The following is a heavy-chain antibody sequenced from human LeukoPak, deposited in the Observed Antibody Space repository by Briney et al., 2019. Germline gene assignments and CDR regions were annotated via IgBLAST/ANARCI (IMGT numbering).Heavy chain of an antibody. CDR2: IYTSGST. CDR3: ASIRYSNYPYYYYYMDV. Sequence: SQTLSLTCTVSGGSISSGSYYWSWIRQPAGKGLEWIGRIYTSGSTNYNPSLKSRVTISVDTSKNQFSLKLSSVTAADTAVYYCASIRYSNYPYYYYYMDVWGKGTTVTVSS. J-gene: IGHJ6*03. D-gene: IGHD4-11*01. V-gene: IGHV4-61*02. CDR1: GGSISSGSYY.